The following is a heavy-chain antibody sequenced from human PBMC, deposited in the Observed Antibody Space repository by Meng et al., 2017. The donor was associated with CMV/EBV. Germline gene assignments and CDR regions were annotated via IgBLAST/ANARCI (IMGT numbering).Heavy chain of an antibody. V-gene: IGHV4-61*02. Sequence: QPQESGHGPVKPFQTLSLTCTVSGGSISSGSYSWSWIRQPAGKGLEWIGRIYTSGSTNYNPSLKSRVTISVDTSKNQFSLKLSSVTAADTAVYYCAREVVVITPYNWFDPWGQGTLVTVSS. D-gene: IGHD3-22*01. J-gene: IGHJ5*02. CDR2: IYTSGST. CDR3: AREVVVITPYNWFDP. CDR1: GGSISSGSYS.